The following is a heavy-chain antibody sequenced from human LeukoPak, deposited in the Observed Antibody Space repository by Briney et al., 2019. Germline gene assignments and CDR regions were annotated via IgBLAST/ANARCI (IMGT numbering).Heavy chain of an antibody. Sequence: GGSLRLSCAASGFTFSSYAMSWVRQAPGKGLEWVSIISGSGSGTYYADSVEGRFTISRDNSKNRLYLQINSLRAEDTAVYYCAKVDNSYDYWGQGTLVTVSS. CDR2: ISGSGSGT. J-gene: IGHJ4*02. CDR1: GFTFSSYA. V-gene: IGHV3-23*01. D-gene: IGHD1-14*01. CDR3: AKVDNSYDY.